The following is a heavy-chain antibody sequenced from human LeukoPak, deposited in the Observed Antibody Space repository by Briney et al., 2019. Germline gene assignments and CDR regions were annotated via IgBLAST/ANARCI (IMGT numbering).Heavy chain of an antibody. CDR1: GGSISSGSYY. CDR2: IYTSGST. CDR3: ARDNKGWFDP. J-gene: IGHJ5*02. V-gene: IGHV4-61*02. D-gene: IGHD2/OR15-2a*01. Sequence: PSETLSLTCTVSGGSISSGSYYWSWIRQPAGKGLEWIGRIYTSGSTNYNPSLKSRVTISVDTSKNQFSLKLSSVTAADTAVYYCARDNKGWFDPWGQGTLVTVSS.